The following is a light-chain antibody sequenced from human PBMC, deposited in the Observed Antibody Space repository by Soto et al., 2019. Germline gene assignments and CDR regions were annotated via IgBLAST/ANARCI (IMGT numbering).Light chain of an antibody. CDR3: QQHWNWPQT. Sequence: ETVMTQSPATLSVSPGERATLSCRASQSVGTYLAWYQQKPGQAPRLLIYDVSTRATGIPDRFSGSGSGTDFTLTISSQQPEDFAVYCCQQHWNWPQTFGQGTKVQI. J-gene: IGKJ1*01. CDR2: DVS. V-gene: IGKV3-15*01. CDR1: QSVGTY.